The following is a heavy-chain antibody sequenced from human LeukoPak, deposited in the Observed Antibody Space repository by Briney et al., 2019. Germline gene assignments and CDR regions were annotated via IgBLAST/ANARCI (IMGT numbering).Heavy chain of an antibody. CDR3: ARRGTSWYYFDY. CDR2: MYYSGSP. J-gene: IGHJ4*02. CDR1: CGSISRSNYY. V-gene: IGHV4-39*01. Sequence: SETLSLTCTVSCGSISRSNYYGVCIRQPPGKGLEGRGSMYYSGSPYYNPCLKSRVPISVDTSNHQLSLKLHSVTATDPAVYYCARRGTSWYYFDYWGLGTLVTVSS.